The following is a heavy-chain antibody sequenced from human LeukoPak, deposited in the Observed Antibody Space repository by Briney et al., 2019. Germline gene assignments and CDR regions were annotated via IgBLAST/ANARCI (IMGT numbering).Heavy chain of an antibody. D-gene: IGHD3-22*01. CDR2: IKKDGSEK. V-gene: IGHV3-7*01. CDR1: GFTFSNYW. Sequence: GGSLRLSCAASGFTFSNYWMSWVRQAPGKGLEWVANIKKDGSEKYYVDSVKGRFTISRDNAKNSLYLQLNSLRADDTAVYYCARAPSEIGGYYPEYFRHWGQGTLVTVSS. J-gene: IGHJ1*01. CDR3: ARAPSEIGGYYPEYFRH.